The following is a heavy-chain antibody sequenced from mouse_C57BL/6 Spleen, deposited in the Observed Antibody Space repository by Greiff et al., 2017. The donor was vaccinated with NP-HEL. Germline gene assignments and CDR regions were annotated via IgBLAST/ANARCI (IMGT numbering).Heavy chain of an antibody. Sequence: EVKLVESGGGLVKPGGSLKLSCAASGFTFSDYGMHWVRQAPEKGLEWVAYISSGSSTISYADTVKGRFTISRDNAKNTLFLQMTSLRSEDTAMYYCARDRAMDYWGQGTSVTVSS. CDR1: GFTFSDYG. J-gene: IGHJ4*01. CDR3: ARDRAMDY. CDR2: ISSGSSTI. V-gene: IGHV5-17*01.